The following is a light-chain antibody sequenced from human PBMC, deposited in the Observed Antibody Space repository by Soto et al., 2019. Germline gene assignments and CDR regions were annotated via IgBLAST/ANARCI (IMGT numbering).Light chain of an antibody. CDR1: NIGSKR. CDR2: DDR. V-gene: IGLV3-21*02. J-gene: IGLJ2*01. Sequence: SYELTQPPSVSVAPGQTATITCGGNNIGSKRVHWYQQQPGQAPVVVVFDDRGRPSGIPERFSGSNSGHTATLTISRVKAGDEADYYCQVWNSADDHVLFGGGTKLTVL. CDR3: QVWNSADDHVL.